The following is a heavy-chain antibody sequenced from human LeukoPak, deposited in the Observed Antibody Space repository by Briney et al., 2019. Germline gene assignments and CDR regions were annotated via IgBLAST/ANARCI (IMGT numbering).Heavy chain of an antibody. V-gene: IGHV1-46*01. CDR1: GYTFTSYY. D-gene: IGHD5-18*01. CDR2: INPSGGST. Sequence: ASVKVSCKASGYTFTSYYMHRVRQAPGQGLEWMGIINPSGGSTSYAQKFQGRVTMTRDTSTSTVYMELSSLRSEDTAVYYCARDMISYGYDYWGQGTLVTVSS. J-gene: IGHJ4*02. CDR3: ARDMISYGYDY.